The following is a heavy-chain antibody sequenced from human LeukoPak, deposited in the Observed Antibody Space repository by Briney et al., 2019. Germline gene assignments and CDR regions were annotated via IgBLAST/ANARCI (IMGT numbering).Heavy chain of an antibody. Sequence: SVKVSCKASGGTFSSYAISWVRQAPGQGLEWMGGIIPIFGTANYAQKFQGRVTITADESTSTAYMELSSLRSEDTAVYYCARDLLSRYSGYDFGGYYYGMDVWGQGTTVTVSS. CDR1: GGTFSSYA. J-gene: IGHJ6*02. CDR3: ARDLLSRYSGYDFGGYYYGMDV. CDR2: IIPIFGTA. D-gene: IGHD5-12*01. V-gene: IGHV1-69*13.